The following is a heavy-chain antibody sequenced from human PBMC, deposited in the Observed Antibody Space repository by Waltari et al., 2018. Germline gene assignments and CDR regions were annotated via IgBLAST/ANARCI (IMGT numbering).Heavy chain of an antibody. CDR1: GFTFSTYV. D-gene: IGHD2-15*01. J-gene: IGHJ4*02. CDR3: ARRPACSGGTCAFDY. V-gene: IGHV3-23*01. CDR2: SSGGSATK. Sequence: EVQLLESGGGLVQRGGSLRLSCAASGFTFSTYVMSWVRQAPGKGLEWVSSSGGSATKHDAESVKGRFTISRDNSRNTLYLQMSSLRVDDTAVYYCARRPACSGGTCAFDYWGQGTLVTVSS.